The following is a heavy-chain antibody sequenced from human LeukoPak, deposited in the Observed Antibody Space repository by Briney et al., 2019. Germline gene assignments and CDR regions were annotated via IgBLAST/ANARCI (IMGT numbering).Heavy chain of an antibody. J-gene: IGHJ5*02. CDR1: GYTFTSYY. D-gene: IGHD3-10*01. CDR2: INPSGGST. V-gene: IGHV1-46*01. Sequence: GASVKVSCKASGYTFTSYYMHWVRQAPGQGLEWMGIINPSGGSTSYAQKFQGRVTMTRDTSTSTAYMELSSLRSEDTAVYYCAFVSTSLQDGGSAWGQGTLVTVSS. CDR3: AFVSTSLQDGGSA.